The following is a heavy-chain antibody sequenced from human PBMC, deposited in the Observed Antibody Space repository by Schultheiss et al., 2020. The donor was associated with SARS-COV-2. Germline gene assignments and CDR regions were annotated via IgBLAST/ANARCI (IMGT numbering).Heavy chain of an antibody. CDR2: INYSGST. D-gene: IGHD6-6*01. CDR1: GGSISRGGYY. CDR3: ARDLSSSHRYGMDV. V-gene: IGHV4-31*03. J-gene: IGHJ6*02. Sequence: SETLSLTCTVSGGSISRGGYYWTWIRQHPGKGLEWIGYINYSGSTYYNPSLKSRVIISVDTSKNQFSLKLSSVTAADTAVYYCARDLSSSHRYGMDVWGQGTTVTFSS.